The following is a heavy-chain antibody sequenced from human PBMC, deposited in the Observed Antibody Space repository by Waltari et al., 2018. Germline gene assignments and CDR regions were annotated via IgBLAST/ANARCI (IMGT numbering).Heavy chain of an antibody. CDR1: GLFSCNPC. Sequence: EVPLAESGGCLVKPGGSLRIPFSASGLFSCNPCVHGELRPPGKGLEWVGRIRSKTDGETTYYAAPMKGRFTISREDSKNTVLLQMNSLKYEDTAVYYCASDLRVANDFDSSGYVNFDYWGQGTLVTVSS. V-gene: IGHV3-15*01. CDR2: IRSKTDGETT. CDR3: ASDLRVANDFDSSGYVNFDY. D-gene: IGHD3-22*01. J-gene: IGHJ4*02.